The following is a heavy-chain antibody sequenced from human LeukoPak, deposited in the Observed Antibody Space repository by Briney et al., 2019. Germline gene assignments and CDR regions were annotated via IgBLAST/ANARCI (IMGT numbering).Heavy chain of an antibody. D-gene: IGHD1-26*01. CDR1: GFTFSSYS. Sequence: PGGSLRLSCAASGFTFSSYSMKWVRQAPGKGLEWVSYISTSSSGRTIYYADSVKGRFTISRDDVKNSLYLQMNSLRDEDTAVYYCAKDLYSGSSVVSDYWGQGTLVTVSS. V-gene: IGHV3-48*02. CDR2: ISTSSSGRTI. CDR3: AKDLYSGSSVVSDY. J-gene: IGHJ4*02.